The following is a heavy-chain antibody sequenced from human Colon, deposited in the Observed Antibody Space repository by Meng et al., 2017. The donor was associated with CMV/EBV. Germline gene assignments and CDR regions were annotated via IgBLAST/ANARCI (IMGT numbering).Heavy chain of an antibody. CDR3: ARVMASRTDAFDI. CDR2: IYTSGTT. D-gene: IGHD5-24*01. Sequence: GESLKISCVASGLTVSSTYMSWVRQAPGKGLEWVSIIYTSGTTKYADSVEGRFTISRDNSDNTLYLQMNSLSGGDTAVYYCARVMASRTDAFDIWGQGTMVTV. CDR1: GLTVSSTY. J-gene: IGHJ3*02. V-gene: IGHV3-66*02.